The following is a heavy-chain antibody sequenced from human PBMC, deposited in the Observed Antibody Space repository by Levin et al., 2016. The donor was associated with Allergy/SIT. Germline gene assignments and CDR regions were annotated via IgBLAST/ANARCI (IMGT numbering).Heavy chain of an antibody. Sequence: SVKVSCKASGFIFNYSAIQWVRQDRGQRLEWMGWIVVSNGDTNYAQKFHERVTITWDMSANTTHMELSNLRSEDTAKYYCAASYYDTSLTYFNFWGQGTLVTVSS. CDR2: IVVSNGDT. V-gene: IGHV1-58*02. J-gene: IGHJ4*02. CDR3: AASYYDTSLTYFNF. CDR1: GFIFNYSA. D-gene: IGHD3-16*01.